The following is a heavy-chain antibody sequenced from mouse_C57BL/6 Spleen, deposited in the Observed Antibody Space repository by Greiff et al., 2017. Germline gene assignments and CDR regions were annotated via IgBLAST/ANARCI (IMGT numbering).Heavy chain of an antibody. Sequence: EVKLVESGGGLVKPGGSLKLSCAASGFTFSSYAMSWVRQTPEKRLEWVATISDGGSYTYYPDNVKGRITISRDNAKNNLYLQMSHLKSEDTAMYYCARDSNYPFAYWGQGTLVTVSA. J-gene: IGHJ3*01. CDR2: ISDGGSYT. V-gene: IGHV5-4*01. D-gene: IGHD2-5*01. CDR1: GFTFSSYA. CDR3: ARDSNYPFAY.